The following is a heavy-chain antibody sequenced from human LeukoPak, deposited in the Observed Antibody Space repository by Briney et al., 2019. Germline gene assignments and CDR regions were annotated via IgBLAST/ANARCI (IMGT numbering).Heavy chain of an antibody. D-gene: IGHD5-12*01. V-gene: IGHV1-2*02. CDR3: AREGAGYSGYDSVY. CDR2: INPNSGGT. CDR1: GYTFTGYY. Sequence: GASVKVSCKASGYTFTGYYMHWVRQAPGQGLEWMGWINPNSGGTNYAQKFQGRVTMTRDTSISTAYMELSRLRSDDTAVYYCAREGAGYSGYDSVYWGQGTLVTVSS. J-gene: IGHJ4*02.